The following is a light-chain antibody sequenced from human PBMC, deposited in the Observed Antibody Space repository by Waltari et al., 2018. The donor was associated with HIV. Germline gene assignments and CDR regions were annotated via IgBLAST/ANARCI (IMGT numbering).Light chain of an antibody. V-gene: IGKV1-5*03. CDR3: QQYNSYPWT. J-gene: IGKJ1*01. CDR2: KAS. CDR1: QSISSW. Sequence: DIHMTQSPSTLSASVGDRVTITCRASQSISSWLAWYQQKPGEAPKLLIYKASSLESGVPSRFSGSGSGTECTLTISSLQPDDFATYYCQQYNSYPWTFGQGTKVEIK.